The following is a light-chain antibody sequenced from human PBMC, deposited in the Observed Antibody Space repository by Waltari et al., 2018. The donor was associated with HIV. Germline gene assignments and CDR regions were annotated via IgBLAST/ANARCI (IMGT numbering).Light chain of an antibody. Sequence: QSVLTQPPSASGTPGQRVTISCSGSSSNIGSNTVNWYQHLPGTSPKLLIYSNNQRPSGVPDRFSGSKSGTSASLAISGLQFEDEADYYCAAWDDSPKVVFGGGTKLTVL. CDR1: SSNIGSNT. J-gene: IGLJ2*01. CDR3: AAWDDSPKVV. V-gene: IGLV1-44*01. CDR2: SNN.